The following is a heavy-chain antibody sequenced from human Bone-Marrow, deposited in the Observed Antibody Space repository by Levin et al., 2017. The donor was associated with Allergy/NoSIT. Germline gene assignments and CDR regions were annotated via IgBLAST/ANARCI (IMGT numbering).Heavy chain of an antibody. V-gene: IGHV4-39*02. Sequence: GSLRLSCTVSGGSIRGSSYYWGWLRQSPGKGLEWIGSMSDSGSTYTKPSLKSRVSISMDTSKNLFSLRLNSVTAADTAVYYCARGIQYKGSILFLHDIFDVWGQGTMVTVSS. CDR2: MSDSGST. CDR1: GGSIRGSSYY. D-gene: IGHD2-21*01. J-gene: IGHJ3*01. CDR3: ARGIQYKGSILFLHDIFDV.